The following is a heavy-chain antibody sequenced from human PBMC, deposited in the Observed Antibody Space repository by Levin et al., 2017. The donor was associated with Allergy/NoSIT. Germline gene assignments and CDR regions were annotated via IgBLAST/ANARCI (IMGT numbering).Heavy chain of an antibody. J-gene: IGHJ4*02. CDR3: ARGCGSTGWYTFDY. CDR1: GFTFSGCD. CDR2: IATAGDT. D-gene: IGHD6-19*01. V-gene: IGHV3-13*04. Sequence: ASVKVSCAASGFTFSGCDMYWVRQAIGKGLEWVSSIATAGDTYYPGSVKGRFTISRENAKNSLYLQMNSLRVEDTAVYYCARGCGSTGWYTFDYWGQGIMVTVSS.